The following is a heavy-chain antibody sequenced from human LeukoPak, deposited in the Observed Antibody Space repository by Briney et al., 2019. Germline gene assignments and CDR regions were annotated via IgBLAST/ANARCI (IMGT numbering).Heavy chain of an antibody. CDR3: ARGGKGTTGAFDI. CDR2: TYYRSKCYN. J-gene: IGHJ3*02. V-gene: IGHV6-1*01. CDR1: GDSFSSNSAA. Sequence: SQTLSLTCALSGDSFSSNSAAWDWLRQSPWRGLEWLGRTYYRSKCYNDYPVSVKSRITINPDTSKNQFSLQLNSVTPEDTAVYYCARGGKGTTGAFDIWGQGTMVTVSS. D-gene: IGHD1-7*01.